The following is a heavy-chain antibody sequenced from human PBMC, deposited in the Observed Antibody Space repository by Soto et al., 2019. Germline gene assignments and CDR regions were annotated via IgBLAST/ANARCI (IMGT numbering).Heavy chain of an antibody. Sequence: QVHLVESGGGVVQPGRSLRLSCAASGFSFIDSAMHWVRQAPGKGLEWVAVISFDGSNKFYGEPEKGRFTISRDDSKNSLYLQMNGLRAEDTAVYYCARSDGYNKIEYWGQGTLVTVSS. D-gene: IGHD6-25*01. CDR3: ARSDGYNKIEY. CDR2: ISFDGSNK. V-gene: IGHV3-30-3*01. CDR1: GFSFIDSA. J-gene: IGHJ4*02.